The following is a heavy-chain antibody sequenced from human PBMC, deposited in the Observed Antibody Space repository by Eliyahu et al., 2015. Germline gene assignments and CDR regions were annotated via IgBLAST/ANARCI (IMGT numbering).Heavy chain of an antibody. Sequence: EVQLXESGGGLVXPGGSLRLSGAPSGFTFRXYTMNWVRQAPGKGLEWVSSISASSSYXHYXDSVKGRFTISRDNAKESVFLQMNNMRGDDTAVYYCAREDYWEGMDIWGQGTTVTVSS. CDR3: AREDYWEGMDI. V-gene: IGHV3-21*01. J-gene: IGHJ6*02. D-gene: IGHD4/OR15-4a*01. CDR1: GFTFRXYT. CDR2: ISASSSYX.